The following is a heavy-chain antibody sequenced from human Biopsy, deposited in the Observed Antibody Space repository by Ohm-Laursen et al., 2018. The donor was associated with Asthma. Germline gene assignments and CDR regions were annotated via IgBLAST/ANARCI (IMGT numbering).Heavy chain of an antibody. J-gene: IGHJ4*02. CDR2: IFFDGSNK. Sequence: SLRLSCSASGFTFHNYVMHWVRQAPGKGLEWVAGIFFDGSNKYYADSVKGRSTISRDNSKDTLYLQVNSLRGDDTAVYYCARGKTWGRSYHFDYWGQGTLVTVSS. CDR3: ARGKTWGRSYHFDY. D-gene: IGHD6-6*01. CDR1: GFTFHNYV. V-gene: IGHV3-30-3*01.